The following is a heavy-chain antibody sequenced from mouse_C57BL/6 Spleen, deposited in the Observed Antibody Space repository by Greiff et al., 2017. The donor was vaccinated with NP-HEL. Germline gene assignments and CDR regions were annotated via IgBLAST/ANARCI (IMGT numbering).Heavy chain of an antibody. V-gene: IGHV1-77*01. CDR3: ARGGNF. Sequence: QLQLNQSGAELVKPGASVNISFKASGYTFLDFSILWVKQRPGQGLEWIGKIGPGSGSTYYNEKFKGKATLTADKSSSTAYMQLSSLTSEDSAVYFCARGGNFWGQGTSVTVSS. CDR2: IGPGSGST. J-gene: IGHJ4*01. CDR1: GYTFLDFS.